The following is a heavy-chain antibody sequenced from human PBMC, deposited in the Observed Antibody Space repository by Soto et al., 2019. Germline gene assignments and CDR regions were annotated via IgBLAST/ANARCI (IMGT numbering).Heavy chain of an antibody. J-gene: IGHJ3*02. Sequence: EVQLVESGGGLVQPGGSLRLSCAASGFTFSSYWMHWVRQAPGKGLVWVSRINSDGSSTSYADSVKGRFTISRDNAKNTLYLQMNSLRAEDTAVYYCAREGITTLERAFDIWGQGTMVTVSS. CDR3: AREGITTLERAFDI. CDR2: INSDGSST. D-gene: IGHD3-9*01. V-gene: IGHV3-74*01. CDR1: GFTFSSYW.